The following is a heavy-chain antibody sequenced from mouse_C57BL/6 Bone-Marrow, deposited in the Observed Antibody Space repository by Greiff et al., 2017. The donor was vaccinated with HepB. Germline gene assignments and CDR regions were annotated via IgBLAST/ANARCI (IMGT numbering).Heavy chain of an antibody. CDR2: ISDGGSYT. Sequence: EVKLVESGGGLVKPGGSLKLSCAASGFTFSSYAMSWVRQTPEKRLEWVATISDGGSYTYYPDNVKGRFTISRDNAKNNLYLQMSHLKSEDTAMYYCAREDDYDGYYAMDDWGQGTSVTVSS. J-gene: IGHJ4*01. CDR3: AREDDYDGYYAMDD. CDR1: GFTFSSYA. D-gene: IGHD2-4*01. V-gene: IGHV5-4*01.